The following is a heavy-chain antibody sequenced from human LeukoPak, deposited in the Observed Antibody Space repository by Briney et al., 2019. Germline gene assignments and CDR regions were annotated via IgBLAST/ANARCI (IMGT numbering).Heavy chain of an antibody. V-gene: IGHV3-30*18. CDR3: AKGKDYYDSSGYYYTYAFDI. J-gene: IGHJ3*02. CDR2: ISYDGSNK. D-gene: IGHD3-22*01. CDR1: GFTFSSYA. Sequence: PGRSLRLSCAASGFTFSSYAMHWVRQAPGKGLEWVAFISYDGSNKYYADSVKGRFTFSRDNSKNTLYLQMNSLRAEDTAVYYRAKGKDYYDSSGYYYTYAFDIWGQGTVVTVSS.